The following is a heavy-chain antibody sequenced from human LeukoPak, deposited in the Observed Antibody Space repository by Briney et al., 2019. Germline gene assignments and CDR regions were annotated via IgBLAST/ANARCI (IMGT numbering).Heavy chain of an antibody. Sequence: PGGSLRLSCAASGITFSDYYMSWIRQAPGKGLEWVSVIYSGGSTSYADSVKGRFTISRDNSNNTLYLQLNSLSAEDTAVYYCARGPRYYYDSSGYYPDAFDIWGQGTMVTVSS. J-gene: IGHJ3*02. CDR2: IYSGGST. CDR1: GITFSDYY. CDR3: ARGPRYYYDSSGYYPDAFDI. D-gene: IGHD3-22*01. V-gene: IGHV3-53*01.